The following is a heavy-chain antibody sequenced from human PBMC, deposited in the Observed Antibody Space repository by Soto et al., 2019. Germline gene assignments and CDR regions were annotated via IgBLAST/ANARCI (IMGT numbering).Heavy chain of an antibody. Sequence: ETLSLTCAVDGGCLSSYYWTWIRQPPGKGLEWIGEINDSGGNDYNPSLKSRVTISLDTSKKQLSLKLSSVTAADTAVYYCARGRKGFSSSCYVDWGQGTLVTVPS. CDR3: ARGRKGFSSSCYVD. J-gene: IGHJ4*02. D-gene: IGHD6-13*01. CDR2: INDSGGN. CDR1: GGCLSSYY. V-gene: IGHV4-34*01.